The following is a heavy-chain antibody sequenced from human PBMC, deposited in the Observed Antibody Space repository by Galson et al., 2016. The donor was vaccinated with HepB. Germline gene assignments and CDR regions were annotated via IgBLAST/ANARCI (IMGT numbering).Heavy chain of an antibody. J-gene: IGHJ5*02. CDR3: ARHGGGSYGPPVPVEDNWFEP. CDR2: IFYSGST. CDR1: GGSISSSDYY. Sequence: EPLSLTCTVSGGSISSSDYYWGWIRQPPGKGLEWIGSIFYSGSTYYNPSLKSRVTISVDTSMNQFSLRLSSVTAADTAVFYCARHGGGSYGPPVPVEDNWFEPWGHGTLVTVSS. V-gene: IGHV4-39*01. D-gene: IGHD1-26*01.